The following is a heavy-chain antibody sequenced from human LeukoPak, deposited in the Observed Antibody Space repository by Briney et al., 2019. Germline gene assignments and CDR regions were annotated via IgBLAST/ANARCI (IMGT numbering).Heavy chain of an antibody. V-gene: IGHV3-23*01. CDR3: AKDISSNCYRGRGVDH. J-gene: IGHJ4*02. CDR2: ISGSDATS. D-gene: IGHD2-2*01. CDR1: GSNFASYA. Sequence: GGSLRLSCEVSGSNFASYAMNWVRQAPGKGLEWVSGISGSDATSCYRDSVKGRFTISRDNSKDTLYLHIKSLRAEDTAVYYCAKDISSNCYRGRGVDHWGQGTLVTVSS.